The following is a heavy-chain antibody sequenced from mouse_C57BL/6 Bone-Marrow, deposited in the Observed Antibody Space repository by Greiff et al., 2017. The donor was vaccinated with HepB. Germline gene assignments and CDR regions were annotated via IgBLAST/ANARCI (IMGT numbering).Heavy chain of an antibody. Sequence: QVQLKESGAELARPGASVKLSCKASGYTFTSYGISWVKQRTGQGLEWIGEIYPRSGNTYYNEKFKGKATLTADKSSSTAYRELRSLTSEDSAVYFCAREGYYGSSFDYWGQVTTLTVSS. CDR1: GYTFTSYG. CDR3: AREGYYGSSFDY. D-gene: IGHD1-1*01. CDR2: IYPRSGNT. V-gene: IGHV1-81*01. J-gene: IGHJ2*01.